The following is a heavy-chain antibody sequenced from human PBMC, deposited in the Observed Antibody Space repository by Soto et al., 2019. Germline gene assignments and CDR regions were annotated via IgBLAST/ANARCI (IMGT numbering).Heavy chain of an antibody. CDR1: GFTFSSYA. Sequence: EVQLLESGGGLVQPGGSLRLSCAASGFTFSSYAMSWVRQAPGKGLEWVSAISGSGGSTYYADSVKGRFTISRDNSKNTLYLQMNSLRAEDTAVYYCARAGDFWSGYRPDYGMDVWGQGTTVTVSS. CDR3: ARAGDFWSGYRPDYGMDV. CDR2: ISGSGGST. D-gene: IGHD3-3*01. V-gene: IGHV3-23*01. J-gene: IGHJ6*02.